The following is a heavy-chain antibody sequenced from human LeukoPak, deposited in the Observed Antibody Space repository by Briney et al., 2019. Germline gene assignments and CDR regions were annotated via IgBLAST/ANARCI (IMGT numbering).Heavy chain of an antibody. J-gene: IGHJ6*02. V-gene: IGHV4-39*01. Sequence: PSETLSLTCTVSAGSISSSSYYRGWIRQPPVKRLEWIGRIYYSGSTYYNPSLKSRVTISVDTSKNQLSLELSIVTAADTAVYYCARRTEQQLATFYYYGMDVWGQGTTVTVSS. CDR1: AGSISSSSYY. CDR3: ARRTEQQLATFYYYGMDV. D-gene: IGHD6-13*01. CDR2: IYYSGST.